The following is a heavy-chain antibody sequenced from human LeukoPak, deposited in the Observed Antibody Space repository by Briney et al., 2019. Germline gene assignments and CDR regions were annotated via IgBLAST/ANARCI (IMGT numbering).Heavy chain of an antibody. J-gene: IGHJ3*02. CDR1: GGTFSSYA. V-gene: IGHV1-69*13. D-gene: IGHD6-13*01. CDR2: IIPVFGTA. CDR3: ARGSSRGYAFDI. Sequence: ASVKVSCKASGGTFSSYAISWVPQAPGQGLEWMGGIIPVFGTANYAQKFQGRVTITADESTSTAYMELSSLRSEDTAVYYCARGSSRGYAFDIWGQGTMVTVSS.